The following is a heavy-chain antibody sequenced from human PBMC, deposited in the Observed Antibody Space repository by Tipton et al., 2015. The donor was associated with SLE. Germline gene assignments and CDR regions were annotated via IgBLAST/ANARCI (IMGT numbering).Heavy chain of an antibody. V-gene: IGHV3-21*03. CDR3: ARDSGGDYRLDY. CDR2: ISAISSYI. CDR1: GFTFYAYS. Sequence: SLRLSCSASGFTFYAYSMNWVRQAPGKGLEWVSSISAISSYIYYADSVKGRFTISRGNAKNSLFLQMNSLRADDTAVYYCARDSGGDYRLDYWGQGTLVTVSS. J-gene: IGHJ4*02. D-gene: IGHD4-17*01.